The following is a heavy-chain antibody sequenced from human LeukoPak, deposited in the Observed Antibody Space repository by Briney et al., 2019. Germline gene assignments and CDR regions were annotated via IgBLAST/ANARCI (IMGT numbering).Heavy chain of an antibody. J-gene: IGHJ6*02. CDR1: GFTFDDYA. CDR2: ISWISDTI. CDR3: AKDGGQWLVPRYYYYGMDV. Sequence: PGGSLRLSCTASGFTFDDYAMHWVRQPPGKGLEWVSGISWISDTIGYAHSVKGRCTISRDNAKNSLHLQMNSLRAEDTALYYCAKDGGQWLVPRYYYYGMDVWGQGTTVTVSS. D-gene: IGHD6-19*01. V-gene: IGHV3-9*01.